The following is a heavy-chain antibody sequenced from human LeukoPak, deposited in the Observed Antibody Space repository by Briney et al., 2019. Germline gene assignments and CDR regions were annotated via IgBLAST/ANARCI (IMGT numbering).Heavy chain of an antibody. CDR2: ISAYNGNT. CDR3: ARSTGSGYYFYYYMDV. J-gene: IGHJ6*03. D-gene: IGHD2-15*01. V-gene: IGHV1-18*01. CDR1: GYTFTSYG. Sequence: ASVKVSCKASGYTFTSYGISWVQQAPGQGLEWMGWISAYNGNTNYAQKLQGRVTMTTDTSTSTAYMELRSLRSDDTAVYYCARSTGSGYYFYYYMDVWGKGTTVTVSS.